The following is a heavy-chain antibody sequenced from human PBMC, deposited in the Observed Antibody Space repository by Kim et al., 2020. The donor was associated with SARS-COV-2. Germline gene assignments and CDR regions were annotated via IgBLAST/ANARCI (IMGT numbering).Heavy chain of an antibody. CDR1: GFTFSSYG. CDR2: IWYDGSNK. D-gene: IGHD3-10*01. V-gene: IGHV3-33*01. J-gene: IGHJ6*03. CDR3: AREDHYYGSGQYYYYYYMVV. Sequence: GGSLRLSCAASGFTFSSYGMHWVRQAPGKGLEWVAVIWYDGSNKYYADSVKGRFTISRDNSKNTLYLQMNSLRAEDTAVYYCAREDHYYGSGQYYYYYYMVVWGKGTTVTVSS.